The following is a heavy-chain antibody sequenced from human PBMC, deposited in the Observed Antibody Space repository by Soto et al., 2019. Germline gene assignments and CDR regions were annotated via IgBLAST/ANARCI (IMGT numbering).Heavy chain of an antibody. CDR2: IRSEAYGGTT. V-gene: IGHV3-49*03. Sequence: PGGSLRLSCTASGFTFGDYTMSWLRQAPGKGLEWVGFIRSEAYGGTTECVASVKGRFTISRDDSKSVAYLQMNSLTTDDTAVYFCARERACSFDSSGYFGGFYFDYWGRGTLVTVSS. J-gene: IGHJ4*02. D-gene: IGHD3-22*01. CDR3: ARERACSFDSSGYFGGFYFDY. CDR1: GFTFGDYT.